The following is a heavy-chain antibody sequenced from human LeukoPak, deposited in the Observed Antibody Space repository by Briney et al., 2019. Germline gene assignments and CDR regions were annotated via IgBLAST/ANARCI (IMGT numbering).Heavy chain of an antibody. CDR1: GYTFTSYA. V-gene: IGHV1-3*01. CDR3: ARSMVRGDYGKNYLYYYYGMDV. J-gene: IGHJ6*04. D-gene: IGHD3-10*01. CDR2: INAGNGNT. Sequence: ASVKVYCKASGYTFTSYAMHWVRQAPGQRLEWMGWINAGNGNTKYSQKFQGRVTITRDTSASTAYMELSSLRSEDTAVYYCARSMVRGDYGKNYLYYYYGMDVWGKGTTVTVSS.